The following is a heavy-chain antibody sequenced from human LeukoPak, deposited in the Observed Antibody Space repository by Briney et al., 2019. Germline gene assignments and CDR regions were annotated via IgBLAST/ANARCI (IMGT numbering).Heavy chain of an antibody. V-gene: IGHV1-69*04. J-gene: IGHJ6*02. CDR2: IIPIFGIA. CDR3: ARERDCSSTSCYTRYIQEGADYYYYGMDV. Sequence: SVKVSCKASGATFSSYAISWVRQAPGQGLEGMGRIIPIFGIANYAQKFQGRVTITADKSTSTAYMELSSLRSEDTAVYYCARERDCSSTSCYTRYIQEGADYYYYGMDVWGQGTTVTVSS. D-gene: IGHD2-2*02. CDR1: GATFSSYA.